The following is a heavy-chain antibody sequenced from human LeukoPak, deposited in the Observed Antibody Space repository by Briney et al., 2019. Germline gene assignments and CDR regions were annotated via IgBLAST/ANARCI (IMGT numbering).Heavy chain of an antibody. CDR1: GGSIHSNS. D-gene: IGHD6-13*01. CDR2: IYYSGTT. J-gene: IGHJ5*02. Sequence: KSSETLSLTCTVSGGSIHSNSWTWIRQPPAKGVEWIGYIYYSGTTNYNPSLKSRVTMSVDMSKNQFSLKLSSVTAADAAVYYCARRSSSWKNWFDPWGQGTLVTVSS. CDR3: ARRSSSWKNWFDP. V-gene: IGHV4-59*01.